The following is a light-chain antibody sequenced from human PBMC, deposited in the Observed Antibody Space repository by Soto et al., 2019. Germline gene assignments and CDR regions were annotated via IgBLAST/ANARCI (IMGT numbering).Light chain of an antibody. CDR3: QQRSDWPST. Sequence: EIVLTQSPATLSLSPGDRATLSCRASQSVGSYLGWYQQRPGQAPRLLIYDASNRATGIPARFSGSGSGTDFTLTISSLEPEDFAVYYCQQRSDWPSTFGGGTKVENK. CDR2: DAS. J-gene: IGKJ4*01. CDR1: QSVGSY. V-gene: IGKV3-11*01.